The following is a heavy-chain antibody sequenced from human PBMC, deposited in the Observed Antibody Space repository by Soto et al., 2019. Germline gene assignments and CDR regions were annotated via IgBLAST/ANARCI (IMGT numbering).Heavy chain of an antibody. V-gene: IGHV4-59*01. CDR2: IFYNGST. Sequence: PSETLCLSCRVAGGPSGDYGGNWIRQPPGKGLEWIGHIFYNGSTNYNPSLKSRVTISVDTSANQFSLKLTSVTAADTATYYCAREGYSYGPDYYYYYLAVWGNGTTVTVSS. D-gene: IGHD5-18*01. CDR3: AREGYSYGPDYYYYYLAV. J-gene: IGHJ6*03. CDR1: GGPSGDYG.